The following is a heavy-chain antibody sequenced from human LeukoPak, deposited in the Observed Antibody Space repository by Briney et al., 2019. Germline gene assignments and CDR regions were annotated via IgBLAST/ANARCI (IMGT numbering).Heavy chain of an antibody. D-gene: IGHD6-13*01. CDR1: GFTFSSYG. CDR3: AKERYVAAAGTILSFDS. V-gene: IGHV3-33*06. J-gene: IGHJ4*02. Sequence: PGGSLRLSCVASGFTFSSYGMHWVRQAPGKGLEWVAIIWYDGSNQYYADSVKGRFTISRDNSKNTLYLQMSSLRAEDTAVYYCAKERYVAAAGTILSFDSWAREPWSPSPQ. CDR2: IWYDGSNQ.